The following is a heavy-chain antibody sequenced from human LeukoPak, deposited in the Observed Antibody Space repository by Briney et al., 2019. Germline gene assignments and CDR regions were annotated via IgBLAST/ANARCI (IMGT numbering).Heavy chain of an antibody. CDR3: AGLRVVGGSAYYFGY. CDR2: IYPGDSDT. Sequence: GESLKISCKVTGYSFTNYWIGWVRQMPGKGLEWMGIIYPGDSDTRYSPSFQGQVSIPADKSITTAYLQWSSLKASDTAMYYCAGLRVVGGSAYYFGYWGQGTLVTVSS. V-gene: IGHV5-51*01. D-gene: IGHD3-22*01. CDR1: GYSFTNYW. J-gene: IGHJ4*02.